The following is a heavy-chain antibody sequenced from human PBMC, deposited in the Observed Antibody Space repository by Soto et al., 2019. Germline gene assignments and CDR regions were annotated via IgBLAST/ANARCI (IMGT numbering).Heavy chain of an antibody. CDR1: GGTXGSYA. CDR3: PRGYYCSGGSCYPVYYGMDV. CDR2: IIPIFGTA. V-gene: IGHV1-69*13. Sequence: SXKVSYWATGGTXGSYARGGVRQAPGQGLEWMGGIIPIFGTANYAQKFQGRVTIKADESTSTAYMEPRSLRSEDKPVHYCPRGYYCSGGSCYPVYYGMDVWGQGTTGTVSS. J-gene: IGHJ6*02. D-gene: IGHD2-15*01.